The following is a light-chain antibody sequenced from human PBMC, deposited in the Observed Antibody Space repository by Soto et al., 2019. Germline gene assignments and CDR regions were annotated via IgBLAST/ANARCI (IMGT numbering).Light chain of an antibody. V-gene: IGKV3-15*01. J-gene: IGKJ1*01. CDR3: QQYYDWPWT. CDR2: GAS. CDR1: QSVNSN. Sequence: EIVMTQSPATPSVSPGERVTISCWASQSVNSNLAWYQQKPGQAPRLLIYGASTRASGIPARFSGSGSGTDLTLTISSLQSEDFAVYFCQQYYDWPWTFGQGTKVDIK.